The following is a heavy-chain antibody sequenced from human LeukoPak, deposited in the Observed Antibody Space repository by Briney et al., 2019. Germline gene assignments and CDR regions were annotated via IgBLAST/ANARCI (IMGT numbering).Heavy chain of an antibody. V-gene: IGHV4-59*12. Sequence: PSETLSLTCTVSGGSISSYYWSWTRQPPGKGLEWIGYIYYSGSTNYNPSLKSRVTISVDTSKNQFSLKLSSVTAADTAVYYCARARGYYYDPWFDPWGQGTLVTVSS. CDR1: GGSISSYY. CDR2: IYYSGST. CDR3: ARARGYYYDPWFDP. D-gene: IGHD3-22*01. J-gene: IGHJ5*02.